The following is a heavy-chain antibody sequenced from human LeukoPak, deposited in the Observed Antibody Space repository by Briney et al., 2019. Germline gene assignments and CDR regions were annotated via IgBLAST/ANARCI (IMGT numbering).Heavy chain of an antibody. CDR2: ISGSGGST. CDR3: ARQDYDFWSGIDY. Sequence: GGSLRLSCAASGFTFSSYAMSWVRQAPGKGLEWVSGISGSGGSTYYADSVKGRFTISRDNSKTTLYLQINSLRAEDTAVYYCARQDYDFWSGIDYWGQGTLVTVSS. D-gene: IGHD3-3*01. J-gene: IGHJ4*02. CDR1: GFTFSSYA. V-gene: IGHV3-23*01.